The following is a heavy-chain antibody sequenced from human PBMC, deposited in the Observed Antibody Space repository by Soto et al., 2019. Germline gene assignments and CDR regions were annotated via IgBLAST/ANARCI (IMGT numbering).Heavy chain of an antibody. CDR2: IYYIGST. V-gene: IGHV4-30-4*01. J-gene: IGHJ4*02. CDR1: GGSIRSGDYY. CDR3: AREPYYYDSSAYYDY. D-gene: IGHD3-22*01. Sequence: PSEILSLTGTVSGGSIRSGDYYRIWILKPPGKGLELIVYIYYIGSTYYNPSLKSRVSISVDTSKNQISLRLSSVTAADTAVYYCAREPYYYDSSAYYDYWGQGTLVTVSS.